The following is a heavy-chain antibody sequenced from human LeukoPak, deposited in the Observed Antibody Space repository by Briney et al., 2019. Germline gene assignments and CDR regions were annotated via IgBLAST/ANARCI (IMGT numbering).Heavy chain of an antibody. Sequence: GGSLRLPCAASGFTFSSYSMNWVRQAPGKGLEWVSSISSSSSYIYYADSVKGRFTISRDNAKNSLYLQMNSLRAEDTAVYYCXXXXXXXFGELGFDYWGQGTLVTVSS. CDR1: GFTFSSYS. CDR3: XXXXXXXFGELGFDY. V-gene: IGHV3-21*01. CDR2: ISSSSSYI. D-gene: IGHD3-10*01. J-gene: IGHJ4*02.